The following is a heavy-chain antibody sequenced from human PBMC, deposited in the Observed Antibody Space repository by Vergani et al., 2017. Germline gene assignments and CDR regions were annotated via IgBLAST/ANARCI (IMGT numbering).Heavy chain of an antibody. D-gene: IGHD3-10*01. CDR1: GYTFTGYY. CDR3: ARGAVQGFYYGSGSFMDV. V-gene: IGHV1-2*02. Sequence: QVQLVQSGAEVKKPGASVKVSCKASGYTFTGYYMHWVRQAPGQGLEWMGWINPNSGGTNYAQKFQGRVTMTRETSISTAYMELSRLRSDDTAVYYCARGAVQGFYYGSGSFMDVWGKGTTVTVSS. CDR2: INPNSGGT. J-gene: IGHJ6*03.